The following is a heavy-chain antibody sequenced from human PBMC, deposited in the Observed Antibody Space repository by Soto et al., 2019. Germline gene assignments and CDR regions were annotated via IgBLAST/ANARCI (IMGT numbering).Heavy chain of an antibody. CDR2: INHSGST. D-gene: IGHD6-13*01. V-gene: IGHV4-34*01. CDR1: GGSFSGYY. J-gene: IGHJ5*02. CDR3: ARLGISYSSSWYWRFDP. Sequence: SETLSLTCAVYGGSFSGYYWSWIRQPPGKGLEWIGEINHSGSTNYNPSLKSRVTISVDTSKNQFSLKLSSVTAADTAVYYCARLGISYSSSWYWRFDPWGQGTLVNVSS.